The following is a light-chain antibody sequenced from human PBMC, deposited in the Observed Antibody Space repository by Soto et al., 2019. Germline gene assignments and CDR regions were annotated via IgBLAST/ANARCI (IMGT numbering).Light chain of an antibody. V-gene: IGLV1-40*01. Sequence: QSVLTQPPSVSGAPGQRVTISCTGSSSNIGAGYDVHWYQQLPGTAPKLLIYGNSNRPSGVPDRFSGTKSGTSASLAITGLQPEDEADYYCQSYDSSRSSSVFGGGTKLTVL. J-gene: IGLJ3*02. CDR3: QSYDSSRSSSV. CDR2: GNS. CDR1: SSNIGAGYD.